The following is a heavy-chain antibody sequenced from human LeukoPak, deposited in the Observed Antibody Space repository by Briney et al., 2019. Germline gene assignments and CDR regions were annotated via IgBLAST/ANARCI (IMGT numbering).Heavy chain of an antibody. CDR3: ARGSRGNIAAAGHFDY. CDR1: GFTFSSYS. Sequence: GGSLRLSCAASGFTFSSYSMNWVRQAPGKGLEWVSSFSSSGSYIYYADSVKGRFTISRDNAKNSLYLQMNSLRAEDTAVYYCARGSRGNIAAAGHFDYWGQGTLVTVSS. CDR2: FSSSGSYI. V-gene: IGHV3-21*01. J-gene: IGHJ4*02. D-gene: IGHD6-13*01.